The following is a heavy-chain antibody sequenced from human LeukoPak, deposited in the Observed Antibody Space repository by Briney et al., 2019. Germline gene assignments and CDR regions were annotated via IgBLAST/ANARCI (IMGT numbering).Heavy chain of an antibody. CDR2: IKQDGSEK. V-gene: IGHV3-7*01. J-gene: IGHJ6*03. CDR3: ARVSSSGWDYYYYYYMDV. D-gene: IGHD6-19*01. CDR1: GFIFTSYW. Sequence: PGGSLRLSCAASGFIFTSYWMSWVRQAPGKGLEWVANIKQDGSEKYYVDSVKGRFTISRDNAKNSLYLQMNSLRADDTALYYCARVSSSGWDYYYYYYMDVWGKGTTVTVSS.